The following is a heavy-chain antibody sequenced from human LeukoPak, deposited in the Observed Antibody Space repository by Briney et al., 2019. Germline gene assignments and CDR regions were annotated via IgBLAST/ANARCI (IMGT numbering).Heavy chain of an antibody. J-gene: IGHJ4*02. CDR3: ARDPHGYNSYFDY. CDR2: IKQDGSEK. D-gene: IGHD5-24*01. Sequence: GGSLRLSCAASGFTFSSYWMSWVRQAPGKGLEWVANIKQDGSEKYYVDSVKGRFTISRDNAKNSLYLQMNGLRAEDTAVYYCARDPHGYNSYFDYWGQGTLVTVSS. CDR1: GFTFSSYW. V-gene: IGHV3-7*03.